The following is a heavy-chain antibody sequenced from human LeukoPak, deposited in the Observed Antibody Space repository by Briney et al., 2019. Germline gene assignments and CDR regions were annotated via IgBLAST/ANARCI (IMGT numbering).Heavy chain of an antibody. J-gene: IGHJ5*02. CDR3: VRDSSGWYRWFDP. V-gene: IGHV4-39*07. Sequence: PSQTLSLTCTVSGGSISNSRDYWAWIRQPPGKGLEWIANIYYSGSTYYSPSLKSRVTISVDTSKNQFSLKLSSVTAADTAVYYCVRDSSGWYRWFDPWGQGTLVTVSS. CDR2: IYYSGST. CDR1: GGSISNSRDY. D-gene: IGHD6-19*01.